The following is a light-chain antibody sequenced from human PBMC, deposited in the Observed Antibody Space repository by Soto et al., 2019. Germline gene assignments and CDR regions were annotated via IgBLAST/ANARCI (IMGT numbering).Light chain of an antibody. CDR1: QSVSSN. Sequence: EKVMTQSPATLSVSPVERATLSCRASQSVSSNLAWYQQKPGQAPRLLIYGASSRATGIPVRFSGSGSGTEFTLTISSLQSEEFAVYYCQQYNNWPLTFGKGKRLEIK. CDR2: GAS. J-gene: IGKJ5*01. CDR3: QQYNNWPLT. V-gene: IGKV3-15*01.